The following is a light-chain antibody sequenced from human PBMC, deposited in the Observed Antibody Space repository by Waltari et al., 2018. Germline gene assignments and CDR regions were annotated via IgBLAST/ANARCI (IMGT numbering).Light chain of an antibody. CDR2: GGS. CDR1: QTLLHSNGNTY. Sequence: DIVLTQTPLSLPITPGEPASISCRSSQTLLHSNGNTYLHWYRQKPGQSPQLLIYGGSNRASGVPDRFSGRGSGTDFTLKISKVEAGDVGIYYCVQAIAFPMYSFGQGTKVEIK. J-gene: IGKJ2*03. CDR3: VQAIAFPMYS. V-gene: IGKV2-40*01.